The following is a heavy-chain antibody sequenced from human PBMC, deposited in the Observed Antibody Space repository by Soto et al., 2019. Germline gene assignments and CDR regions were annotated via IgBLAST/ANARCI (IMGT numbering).Heavy chain of an antibody. J-gene: IGHJ4*02. CDR2: TNTDGSTT. V-gene: IGHV3-74*01. CDR1: GFIFSSHW. Sequence: EVQLVESGGGLVQPGGSLRLSCTASGFIFSSHWMHWVRQAPGEGLVWVSRTNTDGSTTNYADSVKGRFTISRDNAENTLYLQMNSLRDEDTAVYYCARGGADTAMAHDYWGQGTLVTVSS. CDR3: ARGGADTAMAHDY. D-gene: IGHD5-18*01.